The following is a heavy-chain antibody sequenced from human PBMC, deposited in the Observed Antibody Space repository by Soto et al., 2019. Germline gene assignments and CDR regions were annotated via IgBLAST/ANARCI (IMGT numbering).Heavy chain of an antibody. CDR3: AKVDSSGTNDY. CDR2: ISYDGSNK. CDR1: GFTFSSYG. Sequence: QVQLVESGGGVVQPGRSLRLSCAASGFTFSSYGMHWVRQAPGKGLEWVAVISYDGSNKYYADSVKGRFTISRDNPKNTLYLQMNSLRAEDTAVYYCAKVDSSGTNDYWGQGTLVTVSS. D-gene: IGHD3-22*01. V-gene: IGHV3-30*18. J-gene: IGHJ4*02.